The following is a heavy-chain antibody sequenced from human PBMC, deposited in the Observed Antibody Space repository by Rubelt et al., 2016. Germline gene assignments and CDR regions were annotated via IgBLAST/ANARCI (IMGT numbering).Heavy chain of an antibody. CDR2: ISTSGST. J-gene: IGHJ6*01. Sequence: QVQLQESGPGLVKPSETLSLTCTVSGGSITSYYWSWIRQPAGKGLEWIGRISTSGSTNYNPSLKSRVTMSVDTSKNQCSLKLTSVNAADTAVYYWSASAPTLFPLVSCEKXXSXXXSXXVXCLEXDV. CDR3: SASAPTLFPLVSCEKXXSXXXSXXVXCLEXDV. V-gene: IGHV4-4*07. D-gene: IGHD6-6*01. CDR1: GGSITSYY.